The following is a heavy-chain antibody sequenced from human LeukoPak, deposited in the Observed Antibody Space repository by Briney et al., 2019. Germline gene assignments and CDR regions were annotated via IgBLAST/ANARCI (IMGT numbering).Heavy chain of an antibody. CDR3: TRDFWGGYYMG. Sequence: GGSLRLSCAASGFTFSGSVLHWVRQASGKGLEWIGRIRSKTNSYATVYTASVKGRFNISRDDSKNTAYLQMSSLKTEDTAVYYCTRDFWGGYYMGWGQGTLVTVSS. D-gene: IGHD3-3*01. CDR1: GFTFSGSV. V-gene: IGHV3-73*01. CDR2: IRSKTNSYAT. J-gene: IGHJ4*02.